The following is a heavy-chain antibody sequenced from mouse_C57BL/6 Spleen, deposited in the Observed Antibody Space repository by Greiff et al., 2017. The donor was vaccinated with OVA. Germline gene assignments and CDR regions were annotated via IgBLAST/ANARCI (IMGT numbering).Heavy chain of an antibody. CDR1: GYTFTSYW. CDR2: IYPSDSET. V-gene: IGHV1-61*01. D-gene: IGHD2-5*01. CDR3: ARSGYSNSADY. Sequence: QVQLQQPGAELVRPGSSVKLSCKASGYTFTSYWMDWVKQRPGQGLEWIGNIYPSDSETHYNQKFKDKATLTVDKSSSTAYMQLSSLTSEDSAVYYCARSGYSNSADYWGQGTTLTVSS. J-gene: IGHJ2*01.